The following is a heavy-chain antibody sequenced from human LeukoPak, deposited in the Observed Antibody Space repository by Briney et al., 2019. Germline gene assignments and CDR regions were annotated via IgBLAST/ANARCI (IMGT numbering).Heavy chain of an antibody. CDR2: INHSGST. V-gene: IGHV4-34*01. D-gene: IGHD3-22*01. CDR3: ASRRGYDSSGYYYGIDY. CDR1: GGPFSGYY. J-gene: IGHJ4*02. Sequence: SETLSLTCAVYGGPFSGYYWSWIRQPPGKGLEWIGEINHSGSTNYSPSLKSRVTISVDTSKNQFSLKLSSVTAADTAVYYCASRRGYDSSGYYYGIDYWGQGTLVTVSS.